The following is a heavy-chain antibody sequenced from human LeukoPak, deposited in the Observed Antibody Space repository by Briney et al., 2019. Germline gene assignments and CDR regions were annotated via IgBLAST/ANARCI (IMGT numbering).Heavy chain of an antibody. V-gene: IGHV4-59*01. CDR2: IYYSGGTNY. Sequence: KPSETLSLTCTVSGGSISNYHWSWIRQPPGKGLEWIGHIYYSGGTNYNYNPSLKSRVTLSVDTSKNQFSLKLTSVTAADTAVYYCARSGAGLRGYGFDIWGQGTMVTVSS. D-gene: IGHD3-16*01. CDR1: GGSISNYH. CDR3: ARSGAGLRGYGFDI. J-gene: IGHJ3*02.